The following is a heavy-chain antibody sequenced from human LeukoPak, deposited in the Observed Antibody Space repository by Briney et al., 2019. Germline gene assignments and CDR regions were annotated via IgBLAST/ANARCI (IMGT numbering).Heavy chain of an antibody. CDR1: GFTFSSYW. D-gene: IGHD6-13*01. CDR3: AREGSAAGIDDAFDI. CDR2: INTDGSRT. V-gene: IGHV3-74*01. Sequence: GGSLRLSRAASGFTFSSYWMHWVRQAPGKGLVWVSRINTDGSRTSYGDSVKGRFTISRDNAKNTLYLQMNSLRAEDTAVYYCAREGSAAGIDDAFDIWGQGTMVTVSS. J-gene: IGHJ3*02.